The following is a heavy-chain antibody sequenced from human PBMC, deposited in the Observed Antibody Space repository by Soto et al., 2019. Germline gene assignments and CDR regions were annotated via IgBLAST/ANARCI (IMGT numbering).Heavy chain of an antibody. CDR2: ISYDGSNK. D-gene: IGHD3-22*01. J-gene: IGHJ3*02. CDR1: GFTFSSYG. Sequence: GVSLRLSCAASGFTFSSYGMHWVRQAPGKGLEWVAVISYDGSNKYYADSVKGRFTISRDNSKNTLYLQMNSLRAEDTAVYYCAKVPLYYYDSSGYGEAAPFDAFDIWGQGTMVTVSS. V-gene: IGHV3-30*18. CDR3: AKVPLYYYDSSGYGEAAPFDAFDI.